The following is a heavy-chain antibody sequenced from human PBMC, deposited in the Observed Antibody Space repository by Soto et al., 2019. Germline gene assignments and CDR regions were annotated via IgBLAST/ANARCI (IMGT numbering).Heavy chain of an antibody. D-gene: IGHD3-10*01. V-gene: IGHV3-15*07. CDR1: SFTFSDAW. Sequence: EVHLVESGGGLVMPGGSLRLSCAASSFTFSDAWMNWVRQAPGKGLEWVGRIKIITEGGTTDYAAPVKGRFTISRDDSKNTLYLQMNSLKTEDTPLYYCTTGLGSGNYFHDLYWGQGTLVTVSS. CDR2: IKIITEGGTT. J-gene: IGHJ4*02. CDR3: TTGLGSGNYFHDLY.